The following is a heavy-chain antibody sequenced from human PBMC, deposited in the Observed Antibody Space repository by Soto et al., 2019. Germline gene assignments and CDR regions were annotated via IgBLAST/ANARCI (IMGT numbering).Heavy chain of an antibody. CDR3: ATSSSSWHEVGY. J-gene: IGHJ4*02. CDR1: GFTFTNYV. D-gene: IGHD6-13*01. CDR2: ISGSGTIT. Sequence: EVQLLESGGGLVQPGGSLRLSCAASGFTFTNYVMTWVRQAPGKGLEWVSSISGSGTITYYADSVKGRFTISRDNSKNTLYLQMNSLRAEDTAVYYCATSSSSWHEVGYWGQGTLVTVSS. V-gene: IGHV3-23*01.